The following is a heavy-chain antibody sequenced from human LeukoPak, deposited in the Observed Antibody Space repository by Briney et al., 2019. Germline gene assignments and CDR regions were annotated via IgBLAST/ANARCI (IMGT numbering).Heavy chain of an antibody. Sequence: PGGSLRLSCAASGFTFSSYGMHWVRQAPGMGLEWVAVIWYDGSNKYYADSVKGRFTISRDNSKNTLYLQMNSLRAEDTAVYYCARGSIVGATLWFDPWGQGTLVTVSS. J-gene: IGHJ5*02. CDR1: GFTFSSYG. CDR2: IWYDGSNK. CDR3: ARGSIVGATLWFDP. D-gene: IGHD1-26*01. V-gene: IGHV3-33*01.